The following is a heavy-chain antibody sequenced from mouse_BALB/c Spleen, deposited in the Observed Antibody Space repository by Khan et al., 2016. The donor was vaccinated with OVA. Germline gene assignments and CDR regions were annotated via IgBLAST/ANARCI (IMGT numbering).Heavy chain of an antibody. Sequence: QVQLKQSGPGLVAPSQSLSITCTVSGFSLTNYGVHWVRQPPGKGLEWLVVIWSDGSTNYNSVLKSRLSISKDNSKSKVFLKMNSPQTDDTAIYYCARWFDGYTSLSAIDYWGQGTSVTVSS. V-gene: IGHV2-6*02. D-gene: IGHD2-3*01. CDR1: GFSLTNYG. J-gene: IGHJ4*01. CDR3: ARWFDGYTSLSAIDY. CDR2: IWSDGST.